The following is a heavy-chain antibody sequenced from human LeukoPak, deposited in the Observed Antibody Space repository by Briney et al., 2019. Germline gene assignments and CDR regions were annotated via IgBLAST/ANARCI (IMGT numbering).Heavy chain of an antibody. CDR2: VAKHGRID. Sequence: PGGSLRLSCAASGFSFSIYDMHWARQAPGKGLEWLAYVAKHGRIDYYADSVKGRFTASRDNSRSTAYLQMNSLTPDDSAVYYCARDLMWLVDYWGQGTLVTVSA. J-gene: IGHJ4*02. CDR3: ARDLMWLVDY. V-gene: IGHV3-30*02. CDR1: GFSFSIYD. D-gene: IGHD6-19*01.